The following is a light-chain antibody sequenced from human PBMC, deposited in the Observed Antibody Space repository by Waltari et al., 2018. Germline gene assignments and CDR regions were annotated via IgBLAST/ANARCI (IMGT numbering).Light chain of an antibody. CDR3: CSYAGSSHYL. Sequence: QSALTQPASMSVSPGPSLATSSTGTSNDVGTYHRVSWYQHHPGKAPKLMIYEVSERPAGVSDRFSGSKSGNTASLTIAGLQAEDEADYYCCSYAGSSHYLFGTGTRVTVL. J-gene: IGLJ1*01. V-gene: IGLV2-23*02. CDR1: SNDVGTYHR. CDR2: EVS.